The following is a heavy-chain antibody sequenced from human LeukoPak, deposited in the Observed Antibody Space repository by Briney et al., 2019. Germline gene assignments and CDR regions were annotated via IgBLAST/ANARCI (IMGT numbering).Heavy chain of an antibody. CDR2: IYYSGST. D-gene: IGHD1-26*01. V-gene: IGHV4-39*07. CDR3: ARGGPPLKVGAIGWFDP. CDR1: GGSISSGSYY. Sequence: SETLSLTCTVSGGSISSGSYYWGWIRQPPGKGLEWIGSIYYSGSTYYNPSLKSRVTISVDTSKNQFSLKLSSVTAADTAVYYCARGGPPLKVGAIGWFDPWGQGTLVTVSS. J-gene: IGHJ5*02.